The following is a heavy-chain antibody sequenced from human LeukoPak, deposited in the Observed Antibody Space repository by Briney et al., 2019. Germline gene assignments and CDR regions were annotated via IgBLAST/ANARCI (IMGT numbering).Heavy chain of an antibody. CDR3: ARGRTSGYAGTFDY. CDR1: GFTFSIYE. J-gene: IGHJ4*02. CDR2: ISSSASTI. Sequence: PGGSLRLSCAASGFTFSIYEMNWVRQAPGKGLEWVSYISSSASTIYYADSVKGRFTISRDNAKNSLYLQMNSLRAEDTAVYYCARGRTSGYAGTFDYWGQGTLVTVSS. V-gene: IGHV3-48*03. D-gene: IGHD3-22*01.